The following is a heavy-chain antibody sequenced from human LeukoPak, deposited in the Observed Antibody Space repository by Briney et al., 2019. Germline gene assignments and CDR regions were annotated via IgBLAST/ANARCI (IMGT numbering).Heavy chain of an antibody. D-gene: IGHD3-22*01. CDR3: VRPVSMIRGILRDH. CDR1: GYRFTSYW. J-gene: IGHJ4*02. Sequence: GESLKISCKGFGYRFTSYWIAWVRQMPGKGLEWMGIIFPSDSDTRYSPSFQGQVTISADTSISTSYLQWTSLKASDTAMYYCVRPVSMIRGILRDHWGQGTLVTVSS. V-gene: IGHV5-51*01. CDR2: IFPSDSDT.